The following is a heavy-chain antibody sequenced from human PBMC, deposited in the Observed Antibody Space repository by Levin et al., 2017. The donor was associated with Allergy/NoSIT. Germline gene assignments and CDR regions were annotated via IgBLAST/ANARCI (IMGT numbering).Heavy chain of an antibody. CDR1: GGSIRTSY. CDR3: ARVYSGYDPRGAFDI. Sequence: SETLSLTCTVSGGSIRTSYWSWIRQPPGKGLEWISYIFSSGRTDYSPSLKSRVTISIDASKNQVSLKLNSVTAADTAMYYCARVYSGYDPRGAFDIWGQGTMVTVSS. D-gene: IGHD5-12*01. CDR2: IFSSGRT. V-gene: IGHV4-59*01. J-gene: IGHJ3*02.